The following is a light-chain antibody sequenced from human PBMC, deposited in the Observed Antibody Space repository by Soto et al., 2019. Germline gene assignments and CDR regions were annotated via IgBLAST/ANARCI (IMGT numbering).Light chain of an antibody. CDR2: GAS. J-gene: IGKJ1*01. Sequence: EIVLTQSPGTLSLSPGERATLSCRASQSISSSYLAWYQQKPGQAPRLLVSGASSRATGIPDRFSGSGSGTYFTLTISRLETEDLAVYFCQQYGSSPWTVGQGTKVEIK. CDR3: QQYGSSPWT. CDR1: QSISSSY. V-gene: IGKV3-20*01.